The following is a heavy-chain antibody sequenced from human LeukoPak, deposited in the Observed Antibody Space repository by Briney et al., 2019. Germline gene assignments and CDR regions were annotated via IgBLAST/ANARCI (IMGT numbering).Heavy chain of an antibody. J-gene: IGHJ4*02. D-gene: IGHD6-19*01. Sequence: GRSLRLSCAASGFSFSSYGMHWVRQAPGKGLEWVSSINWGSNHIYYADAVQGRFTISRDNAKNSLYLQMNSLRAEDTAIYYCARDNSGWSRDYWGQGTLVTVSS. CDR1: GFSFSSYG. CDR3: ARDNSGWSRDY. CDR2: INWGSNHI. V-gene: IGHV3-21*06.